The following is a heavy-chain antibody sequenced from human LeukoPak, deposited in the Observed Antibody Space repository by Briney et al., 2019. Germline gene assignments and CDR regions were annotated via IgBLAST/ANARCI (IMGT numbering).Heavy chain of an antibody. CDR2: IYSGGST. V-gene: IGHV3-53*01. CDR3: SRACEYYDILTGYSSYYFDY. Sequence: LSGGSLRLSCTASGFTVSSNYMSWVRQAPGKGLEWVSVIYSGGSTYYADSVKGRFTISRDSSKNTLYLQMNSLRAEDTAVYYCSRACEYYDILTGYSSYYFDYWGQGTLVTVSS. D-gene: IGHD3-9*01. J-gene: IGHJ4*02. CDR1: GFTVSSNY.